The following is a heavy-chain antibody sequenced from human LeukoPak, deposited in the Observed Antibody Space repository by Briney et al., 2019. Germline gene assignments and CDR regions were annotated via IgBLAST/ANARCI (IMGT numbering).Heavy chain of an antibody. D-gene: IGHD1-14*01. V-gene: IGHV3-30*04. J-gene: IGHJ4*02. CDR2: ISYDGSNK. Sequence: GGSLRLSCAASGFTFSSYAMHWVRQAPGEGLEWVAVISYDGSNKYYADSVKGRFTISRDNSKNTLYLQMNSLRAEDTAVYYCARASFIRNRAGSYLNYWGQGTLVTVSS. CDR3: ARASFIRNRAGSYLNY. CDR1: GFTFSSYA.